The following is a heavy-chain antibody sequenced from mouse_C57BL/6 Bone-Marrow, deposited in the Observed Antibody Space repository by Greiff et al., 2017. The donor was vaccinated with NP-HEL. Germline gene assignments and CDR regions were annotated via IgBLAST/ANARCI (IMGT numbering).Heavy chain of an antibody. CDR1: GYTFTDYY. V-gene: IGHV1-19*01. Sequence: EVKLMESGPVLVKPGASVKMSCKASGYTFTDYYMNWVKQSHGKSLEWIGVINPYNGGTSYNQKFKGKATLTVDKSSSTAYMELNSLTSEDSAVYYCASPYYMDYWGQGTTLTVSS. CDR3: ASPYYMDY. CDR2: INPYNGGT. D-gene: IGHD2-12*01. J-gene: IGHJ2*01.